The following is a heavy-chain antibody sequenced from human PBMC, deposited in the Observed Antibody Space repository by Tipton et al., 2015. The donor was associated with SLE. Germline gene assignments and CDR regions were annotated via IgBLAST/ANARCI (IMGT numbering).Heavy chain of an antibody. V-gene: IGHV3-30*02. J-gene: IGHJ4*02. CDR2: IRADGSNK. CDR1: GFTYSGYA. D-gene: IGHD3-16*01. CDR3: ARGRGGEFLDY. Sequence: SLRLSCAASGFTYSGYAMHWVRQAPGKGLEWVAFIRADGSNKDYADSVKGRFTISRDNSKNTLYLQMNRLRVEDTAVYFCARGRGGEFLDYWGRGTLVTVSS.